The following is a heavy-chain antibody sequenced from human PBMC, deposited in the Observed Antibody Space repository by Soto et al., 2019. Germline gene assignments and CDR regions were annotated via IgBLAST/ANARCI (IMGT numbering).Heavy chain of an antibody. CDR2: ISGSGGSP. CDR3: AKSVTYGSESVDYYFGMDV. V-gene: IGHV3-23*01. D-gene: IGHD3-10*01. J-gene: IGHJ6*02. Sequence: GGSLRLSCEASGFTFTTYAMTWVRQAPGKGLEWVSGISGSGGSPYYTDSVKGRFTISRDNSRNTLYLQMTSLRAEDTAVYYCAKSVTYGSESVDYYFGMDVWGQGTTVTVSS. CDR1: GFTFTTYA.